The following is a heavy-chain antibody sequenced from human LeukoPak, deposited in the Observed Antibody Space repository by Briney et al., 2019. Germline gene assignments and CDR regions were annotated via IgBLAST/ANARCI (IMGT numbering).Heavy chain of an antibody. Sequence: GGSLRLSCAASGFTFDDYAMHWVRQAPGKGLEWVSGISWNSGSIGYADSVKGRFTISRDNAKNSLYLQMNSLRAEDTALYYCAKVGDSSGYHFDYWGQGTLVTVSS. J-gene: IGHJ4*02. CDR2: ISWNSGSI. D-gene: IGHD3-22*01. V-gene: IGHV3-9*01. CDR1: GFTFDDYA. CDR3: AKVGDSSGYHFDY.